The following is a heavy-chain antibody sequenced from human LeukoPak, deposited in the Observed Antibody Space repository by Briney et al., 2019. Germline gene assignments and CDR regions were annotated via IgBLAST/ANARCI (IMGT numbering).Heavy chain of an antibody. Sequence: GGSLRLSCAPSGFTFSSYWMSWVRQAPGMGLEWVANIKQDGSEKYYVDSVKGRFTISRDNAKNSLYLQMNSLRAEDTAVYYCARKAYGLDVWGKGTTVTVSS. CDR3: ARKAYGLDV. J-gene: IGHJ6*04. V-gene: IGHV3-7*03. CDR1: GFTFSSYW. CDR2: IKQDGSEK.